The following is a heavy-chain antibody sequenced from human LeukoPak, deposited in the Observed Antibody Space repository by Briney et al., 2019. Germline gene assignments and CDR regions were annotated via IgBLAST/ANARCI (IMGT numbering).Heavy chain of an antibody. J-gene: IGHJ4*02. CDR3: ARVGDTSSYYYFLDF. CDR1: GGSMHNYY. CDR2: IFSRGNT. D-gene: IGHD3-22*01. Sequence: SETLSLTCTVPGGSMHNYYWSWIRQPPGKGLEWIGYIFSRGNTNYNPSLQSRVTMSVDTSKSQFSLKLSSVTAADTAVYYCARVGDTSSYYYFLDFWGQGTLVTVSS. V-gene: IGHV4-4*08.